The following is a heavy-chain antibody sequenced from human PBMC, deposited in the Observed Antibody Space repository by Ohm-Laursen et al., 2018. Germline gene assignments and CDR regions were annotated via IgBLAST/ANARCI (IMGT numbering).Heavy chain of an antibody. V-gene: IGHV3-53*01. D-gene: IGHD6-19*01. CDR3: ARDGNTHSSGWGSFDY. CDR1: GFTVSSNY. CDR2: IYSGGST. J-gene: IGHJ4*02. Sequence: SLRLSCAASGFTVSSNYMSWVRQAPGKGLERVSVIYSGGSTYYADSVKGRFTISRDNSKNTLYLQMNSLRAEDTAVYYCARDGNTHSSGWGSFDYWGQGTLVTVSS.